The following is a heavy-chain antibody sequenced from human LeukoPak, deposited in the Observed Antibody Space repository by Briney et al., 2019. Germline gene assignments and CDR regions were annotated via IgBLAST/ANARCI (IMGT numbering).Heavy chain of an antibody. CDR1: GFTFSSYS. J-gene: IGHJ3*02. CDR3: ARLSAAGDRTHDAFDI. CDR2: ISSSSSYI. V-gene: IGHV3-21*01. D-gene: IGHD6-13*01. Sequence: PGGSLRLSCAASGFTFSSYSMNWVRQAPGKGLEWVSSISSSSSYIYYADSVKGRFTISRDNSKNTLYLQMNSLRAEDTAVYYCARLSAAGDRTHDAFDIWGQGTMVTVSS.